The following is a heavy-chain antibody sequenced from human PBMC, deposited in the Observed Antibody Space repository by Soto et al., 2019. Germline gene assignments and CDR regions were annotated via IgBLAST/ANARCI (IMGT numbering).Heavy chain of an antibody. D-gene: IGHD6-25*01. CDR1: GFTFRSFT. V-gene: IGHV3-21*01. CDR2: ISSNSAYI. J-gene: IGHJ5*02. CDR3: TRDASRESSARGWFDP. Sequence: GGSLRLSCAASGFTFRSFTMNWVLQAPGKGLEWVSTISSNSAYIYYTDALRGRFTISRDNAKNSLHLQRNSLRAEDTAVYYCTRDASRESSARGWFDPWGPGTLVTVSA.